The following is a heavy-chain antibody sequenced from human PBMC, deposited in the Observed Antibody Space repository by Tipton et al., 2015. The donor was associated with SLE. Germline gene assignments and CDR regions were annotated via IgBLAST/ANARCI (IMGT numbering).Heavy chain of an antibody. Sequence: TLSLTCAVYGGSFSGYYWSWIRQPPGKGLEWIGEINHSGSTNYSPSLKSRVTISVNTSKNQFSLKLSSVTAADTAVYYCARVQSSSSSYWFDPWGQGTLVTVSS. J-gene: IGHJ5*02. CDR1: GGSFSGYY. D-gene: IGHD6-6*01. V-gene: IGHV4-34*01. CDR2: INHSGST. CDR3: ARVQSSSSSYWFDP.